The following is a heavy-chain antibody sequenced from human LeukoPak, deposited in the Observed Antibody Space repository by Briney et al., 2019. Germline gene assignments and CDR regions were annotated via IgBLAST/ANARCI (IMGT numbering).Heavy chain of an antibody. CDR2: IYSGGST. Sequence: GGSLRLSCAASGFTVSSNYMSWVRQAPGKGLEWVSVIYSGGSTYYADSVKGRFTISRDNSKNTLYLQMNSLRAEDTAVYYCASSQFTIFGVVIRDYWGQGTLVTVSS. V-gene: IGHV3-66*01. CDR1: GFTVSSNY. D-gene: IGHD3-3*01. CDR3: ASSQFTIFGVVIRDY. J-gene: IGHJ4*02.